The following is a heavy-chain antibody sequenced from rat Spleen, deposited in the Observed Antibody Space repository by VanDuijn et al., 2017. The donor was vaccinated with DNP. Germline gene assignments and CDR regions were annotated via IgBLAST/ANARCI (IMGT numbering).Heavy chain of an antibody. CDR3: TREQHFHFDY. V-gene: IGHV5S10*01. D-gene: IGHD5-1*01. J-gene: IGHJ2*01. Sequence: EVQLVESDGGLVQPGRSLKVSCAASGFTFSDYNMAWVRQAPKKGLEWVATIVHDGSRTYYQDSVKGRFTISRDNAKNSLFLQLNSLKSDDTATYYCTREQHFHFDYWGQGVMVTVSS. CDR2: IVHDGSRT. CDR1: GFTFSDYN.